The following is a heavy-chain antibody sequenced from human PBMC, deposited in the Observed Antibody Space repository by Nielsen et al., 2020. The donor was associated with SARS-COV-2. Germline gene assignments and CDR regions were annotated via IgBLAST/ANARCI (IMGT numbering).Heavy chain of an antibody. CDR3: ARVLTTVTAGYCYYYMDV. V-gene: IGHV1-3*01. CDR2: SSAGGGDT. Sequence: ASVKVSCKASGYSFSSYAINWVRQAPGHRLEWMGWSSAGGGDTHYSQKFQGRVTFSSDTSATTAYMELNSLRSEDTAVYYCARVLTTVTAGYCYYYMDVWGNGTTVRVSS. CDR1: GYSFSSYA. J-gene: IGHJ6*03. D-gene: IGHD4-17*01.